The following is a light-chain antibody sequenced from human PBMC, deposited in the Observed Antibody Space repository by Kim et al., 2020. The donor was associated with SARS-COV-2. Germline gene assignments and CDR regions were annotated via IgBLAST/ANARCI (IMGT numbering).Light chain of an antibody. V-gene: IGKV3-20*01. J-gene: IGKJ1*01. CDR2: DSS. Sequence: EIVLTQSPGTLSLSPGERATLSCRASQSVSKNYLAWYQQKPGQAPRLLIYDSSSRATGIPDRFSGGGSGTDFTFTISRLEPEDFAVYYCQQYATSAPWTFGQGTKVDIK. CDR3: QQYATSAPWT. CDR1: QSVSKNY.